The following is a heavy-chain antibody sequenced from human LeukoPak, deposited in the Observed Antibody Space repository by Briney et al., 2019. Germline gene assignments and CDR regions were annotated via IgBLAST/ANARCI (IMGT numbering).Heavy chain of an antibody. CDR2: TNTFTGEI. J-gene: IGHJ4*02. V-gene: IGHV3-21*01. CDR3: AREGHEYGDSRVF. D-gene: IGHD4-17*01. Sequence: GGSLRLSCVPSGFTLSRYSVNWVRQAPGKGLEWVSCTNTFTGEIFYADSVRGRFTISKDNRKNSLYLQMNSLRDEDSAVYYCAREGHEYGDSRVFRGQGTLVTVSS. CDR1: GFTLSRYS.